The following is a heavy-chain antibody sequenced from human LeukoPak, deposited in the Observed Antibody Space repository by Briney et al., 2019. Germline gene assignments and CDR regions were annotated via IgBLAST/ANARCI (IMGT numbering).Heavy chain of an antibody. CDR3: ARGAVVVTATENWFDP. V-gene: IGHV1-18*01. Sequence: ASVTVSCKASGYIFTTYGISWVRQAPGQGLEWMGWISGYNGKTNYAQNLQGRVTMTTDTSTNTAYMELWSLRSDDTAVYYCARGAVVVTATENWFDPWGQGTLVTVSS. J-gene: IGHJ5*02. CDR2: ISGYNGKT. D-gene: IGHD2-21*02. CDR1: GYIFTTYG.